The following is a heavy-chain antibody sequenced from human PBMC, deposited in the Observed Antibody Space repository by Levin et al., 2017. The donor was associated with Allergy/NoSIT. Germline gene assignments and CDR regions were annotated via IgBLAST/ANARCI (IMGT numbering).Heavy chain of an antibody. D-gene: IGHD2/OR15-2a*01. CDR1: GFTFGDYA. V-gene: IGHV3-49*03. Sequence: GSLRLSCTASGFTFGDYAMSWFRQAPGKGLEWVGFIRRRAYGGTTEYAASVKGRFTISRDDSKSIVYLQMSSLKTEDTAVYYCSSDEFGSNILHYAGDYWGQGTLVTVSS. CDR3: SSDEFGSNILHYAGDY. CDR2: IRRRAYGGTT. J-gene: IGHJ4*02.